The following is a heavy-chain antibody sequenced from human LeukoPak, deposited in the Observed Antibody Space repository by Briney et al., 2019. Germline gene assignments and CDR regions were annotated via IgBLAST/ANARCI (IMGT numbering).Heavy chain of an antibody. J-gene: IGHJ4*02. Sequence: PSETLSLTCTVSGGSITTSGHYWGWIRQPPGKGLEWIGSIDYRERTTYNPSLKSRVTISADTSRNQFSLKLSSVTATDTAVYYCANYVSGTMRDYWGQGTLVTVSS. D-gene: IGHD3-16*01. CDR2: IDYRERT. V-gene: IGHV4-39*01. CDR3: ANYVSGTMRDY. CDR1: GGSITTSGHY.